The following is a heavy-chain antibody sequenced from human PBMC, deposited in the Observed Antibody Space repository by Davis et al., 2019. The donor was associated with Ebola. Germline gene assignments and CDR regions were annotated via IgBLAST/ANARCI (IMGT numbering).Heavy chain of an antibody. Sequence: GESLKISCAASEFTFSSYEVNWVRQAPGKGLEWVSYIDSSASTTYYADSVKGRFTISRDNAKNSLFLQMNSLTAEDTALYYCAREAPFCGGDCLDYWGQGTLVTVSS. V-gene: IGHV3-48*03. CDR1: EFTFSSYE. CDR2: IDSSASTT. CDR3: AREAPFCGGDCLDY. D-gene: IGHD2-21*01. J-gene: IGHJ4*02.